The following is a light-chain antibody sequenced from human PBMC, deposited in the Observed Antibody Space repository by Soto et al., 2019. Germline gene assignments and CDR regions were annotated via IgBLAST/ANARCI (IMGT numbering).Light chain of an antibody. J-gene: IGKJ5*01. Sequence: EIVLTQSPGTLSLSPGERATLSCRASQSVSSSYLAWYQQKPGQAPRLLIYGASSRATGIPARFSGSGSGTDFTLTISRLEPEDFAVYYCQQYGSSPPSTFGQGTRLEIK. CDR3: QQYGSSPPST. CDR1: QSVSSSY. CDR2: GAS. V-gene: IGKV3-20*01.